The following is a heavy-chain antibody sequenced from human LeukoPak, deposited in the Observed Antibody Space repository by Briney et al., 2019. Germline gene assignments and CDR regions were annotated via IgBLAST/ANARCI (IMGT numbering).Heavy chain of an antibody. D-gene: IGHD3-9*01. J-gene: IGHJ4*02. V-gene: IGHV4-61*05. CDR1: GGSITTSSYY. CDR2: IYYSGST. Sequence: SETLSLTCNVSGGSITTSSYYWSWIRQSPGKGLEWIGYIYYSGSTNYNPSLKSRVTISVDTSKNQFSLKQSSVTAADTAVYYCARHVWLQPFDYWGQGTLVTVSS. CDR3: ARHVWLQPFDY.